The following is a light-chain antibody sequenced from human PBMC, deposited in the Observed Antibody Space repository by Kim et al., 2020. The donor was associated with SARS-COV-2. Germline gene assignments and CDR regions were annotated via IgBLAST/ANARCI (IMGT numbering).Light chain of an antibody. CDR1: NIGSNS. J-gene: IGLJ3*02. Sequence: APGKTARITCGGNNIGSNSVHWYQQQPCQAPVLVIYYDSDRPSGIPERFSGSNSGNAATLTISRVEAGDEADYYCQVWDSSSDHRVFGGGTQLTVL. CDR3: QVWDSSSDHRV. V-gene: IGLV3-21*04. CDR2: YDS.